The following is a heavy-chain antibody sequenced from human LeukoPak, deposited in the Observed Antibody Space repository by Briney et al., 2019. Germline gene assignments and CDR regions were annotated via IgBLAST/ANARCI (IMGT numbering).Heavy chain of an antibody. Sequence: SETLSLTCTVSGGSISSYYWSWIRQPPGKGLEWIGYIYYSGSTNYNPSLKSRVTISVDTSKNQFSLKLSSVTAADTAVYYCARGGSKWLARYFDLWGRGTLVTVSS. CDR1: GGSISSYY. CDR2: IYYSGST. D-gene: IGHD3-22*01. J-gene: IGHJ2*01. V-gene: IGHV4-59*01. CDR3: ARGGSKWLARYFDL.